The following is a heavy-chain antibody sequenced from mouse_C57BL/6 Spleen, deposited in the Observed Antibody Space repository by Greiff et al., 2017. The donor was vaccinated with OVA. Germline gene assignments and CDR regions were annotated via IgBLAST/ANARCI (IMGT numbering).Heavy chain of an antibody. Sequence: EVKVVESGGGLVKPGGSLKLSCAASGFTFSDYGMHWVRQAPEKGLEWVAYISSGSSTIYYADTVKGRFTTSRDNAKNTLFLQMTSLRSEDTAMYYCARPRVGYFDYWGQGTTLTVSS. CDR2: ISSGSSTI. CDR1: GFTFSDYG. J-gene: IGHJ2*01. D-gene: IGHD1-1*01. V-gene: IGHV5-17*01. CDR3: ARPRVGYFDY.